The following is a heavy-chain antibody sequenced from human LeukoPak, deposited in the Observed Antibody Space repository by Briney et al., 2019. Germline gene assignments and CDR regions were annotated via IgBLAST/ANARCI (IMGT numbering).Heavy chain of an antibody. J-gene: IGHJ3*02. CDR3: ARGSSDLFYDSSGYYYLGAFDI. Sequence: SETLSLTCTVSGGSISSGDYYWSWIRQPPGKGLEWIGYIYYSGTTYYNPSLKSRVTISVDTSKNQFSLKLSSVTAADTAVYYCARGSSDLFYDSSGYYYLGAFDIWGQGTMVTVSS. D-gene: IGHD3-22*01. V-gene: IGHV4-30-4*08. CDR2: IYYSGTT. CDR1: GGSISSGDYY.